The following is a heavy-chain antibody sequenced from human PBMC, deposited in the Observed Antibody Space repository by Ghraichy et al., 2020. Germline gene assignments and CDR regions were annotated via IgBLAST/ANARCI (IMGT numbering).Heavy chain of an antibody. J-gene: IGHJ4*02. CDR1: GDSVSRNSAA. V-gene: IGHV6-1*01. Sequence: SQTLSLTCAISGDSVSRNSAAWNWISQSPSRGLERLGRTYYKSKWYNDYAVSVKSRITINPDTSKNQFSLQLNSVTPEDTAVYYCGRGWYSSGFDYWGQGTLVTVSS. CDR2: TYYKSKWYN. D-gene: IGHD6-19*01. CDR3: GRGWYSSGFDY.